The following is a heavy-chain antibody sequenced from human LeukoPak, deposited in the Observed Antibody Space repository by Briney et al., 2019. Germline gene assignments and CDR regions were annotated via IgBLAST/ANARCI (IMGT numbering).Heavy chain of an antibody. V-gene: IGHV1-69*04. J-gene: IGHJ4*02. Sequence: SVKVSCKASGGTFSSYAISWVRQAPGQGLEWMGRTIPILGIANYAQKFQGRVTITADKSTSTAYMELSSLRSEDTAVYYCARGPNIAAPCYFDYWGQGTLVTVSS. CDR1: GGTFSSYA. D-gene: IGHD6-6*01. CDR2: TIPILGIA. CDR3: ARGPNIAAPCYFDY.